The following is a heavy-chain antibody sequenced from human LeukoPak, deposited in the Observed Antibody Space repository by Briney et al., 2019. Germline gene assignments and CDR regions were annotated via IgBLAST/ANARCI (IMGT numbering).Heavy chain of an antibody. Sequence: GGSLRLSCAASGFTFGDYAMHWVRQAPGKGLEWVSGISWNSGSIGYADSVKGRFTISRDNAKNSLYLQMNSLRAEDTALYYCAKAGPLFQWLVTWFDPWGQGTLVTVSS. CDR2: ISWNSGSI. CDR1: GFTFGDYA. CDR3: AKAGPLFQWLVTWFDP. D-gene: IGHD6-19*01. J-gene: IGHJ5*02. V-gene: IGHV3-9*01.